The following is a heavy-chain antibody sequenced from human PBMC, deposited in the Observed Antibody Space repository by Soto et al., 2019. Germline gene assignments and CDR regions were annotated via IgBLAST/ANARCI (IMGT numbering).Heavy chain of an antibody. J-gene: IGHJ4*02. CDR3: ARSAGWYAVHS. CDR1: GDSVSSPYY. CDR2: VFHTGTT. V-gene: IGHV4-4*02. Sequence: QVQLQESGPGLVKPSGTLSLTCAVSGDSVSSPYYWCWVRQPPGKGLEWIGEVFHTGTTSYNPSLTSRVTISMDKSNNQFSLDLRSVTAAATAVYYCARSAGWYAVHSWGPGTLVIVSS. D-gene: IGHD6-19*01.